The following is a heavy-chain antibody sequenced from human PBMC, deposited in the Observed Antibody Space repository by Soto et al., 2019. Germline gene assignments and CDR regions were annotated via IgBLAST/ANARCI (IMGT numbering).Heavy chain of an antibody. CDR2: INAGNGDT. CDR1: GITYSTYA. V-gene: IGHV1-3*01. CDR3: ARAISGYVT. J-gene: IGHJ4*02. Sequence: VQLVQSGAEVKKPGATVMVSCQASGITYSTYAIHWVRQAPGQSLEWMGWINAGNGDTRYSEKLQGRVTLTRDTSASTAYMDLSSLRSEDTAIYYCARAISGYVTWGQGTLVTVSS. D-gene: IGHD5-12*01.